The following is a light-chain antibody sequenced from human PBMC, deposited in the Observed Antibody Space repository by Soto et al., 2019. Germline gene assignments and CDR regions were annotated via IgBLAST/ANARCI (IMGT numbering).Light chain of an antibody. Sequence: QSALTQPASVSGSPGQSITISCTGTRSDVGGYNFVSWYQQHPGKVPKLIIYEVSNRPSGVSNRFSGFKSGNTASLTVSGLQAEDEADYYCSSHTNYNPWVFGTGTKVTVL. CDR1: RSDVGGYNF. CDR3: SSHTNYNPWV. CDR2: EVS. J-gene: IGLJ1*01. V-gene: IGLV2-14*01.